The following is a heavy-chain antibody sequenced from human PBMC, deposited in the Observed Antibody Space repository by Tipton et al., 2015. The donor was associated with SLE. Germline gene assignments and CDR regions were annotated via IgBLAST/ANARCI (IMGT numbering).Heavy chain of an antibody. CDR3: ARGRIAVAGNHFDY. V-gene: IGHV4-59*08. CDR2: IYYSGST. J-gene: IGHJ4*02. Sequence: TLSLTCTVSGDSISRYYWSWIRQPPGKGLEWIGCIYYSGSTNYNPSLKSRVTISVDTSKNQFSLKLSSVTAADTAVYYCARGRIAVAGNHFDYWGQGTLVTVSS. D-gene: IGHD6-19*01. CDR1: GDSISRYY.